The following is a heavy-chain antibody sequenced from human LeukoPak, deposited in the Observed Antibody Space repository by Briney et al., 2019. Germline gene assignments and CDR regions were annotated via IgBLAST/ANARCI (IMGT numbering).Heavy chain of an antibody. D-gene: IGHD6-13*01. J-gene: IGHJ4*02. Sequence: GGSLRLSCAASGFTFSSYVMSWVRQAPGKGLEWVSGISNGGGSTYSTDSVKGRFTISRDNSKNTLYLQMNSLRAEDTAVYYCAKGGPNSRPDYWGQGTLVTVSS. CDR3: AKGGPNSRPDY. CDR1: GFTFSSYV. CDR2: ISNGGGST. V-gene: IGHV3-23*01.